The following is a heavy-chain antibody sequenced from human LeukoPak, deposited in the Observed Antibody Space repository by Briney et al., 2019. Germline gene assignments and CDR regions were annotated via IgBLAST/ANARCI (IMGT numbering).Heavy chain of an antibody. J-gene: IGHJ4*02. V-gene: IGHV3-23*01. CDR1: GFTFSTYV. Sequence: GGSLRLSCAASGFTFSTYVMNWVRQAPGKGLEWVSGISGGGYSTYYADSVKGRFTISRDNSKKTLYLQMNSLRVEDTAVYSCAKGSHYDFWNDYYANYFDYWGQGTLVIVSS. CDR2: ISGGGYST. CDR3: AKGSHYDFWNDYYANYFDY. D-gene: IGHD3-3*01.